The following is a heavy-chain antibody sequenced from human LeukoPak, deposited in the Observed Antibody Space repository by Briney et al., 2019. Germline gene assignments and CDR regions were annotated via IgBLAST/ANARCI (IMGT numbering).Heavy chain of an antibody. Sequence: GASVKVSCKASGYTFTSYYMHWVRQAPGQGLEWMGRIIPILGIANYAQKFQGRVAITADKSTSTAYMELSSLRSEDTVVYYCARDGYETVWFGEYCPWGQGALVTVSS. V-gene: IGHV1-69*04. J-gene: IGHJ5*02. CDR1: GYTFTSYY. CDR3: ARDGYETVWFGEYCP. D-gene: IGHD3-10*01. CDR2: IIPILGIA.